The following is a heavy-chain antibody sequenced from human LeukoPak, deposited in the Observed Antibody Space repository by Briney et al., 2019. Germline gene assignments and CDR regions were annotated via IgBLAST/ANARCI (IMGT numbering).Heavy chain of an antibody. CDR1: GGSFSGYY. Sequence: SETLSLTCAVYGGSFSGYYWSWIRQPPGKGLEWIGEINHSGSTNYNPSLKSRVTISVDTAKNQFSLKLSSVTAADTAVYYCARRPINMVRGARKSYYYYGMDVWGKGTTVTVSS. J-gene: IGHJ6*04. D-gene: IGHD3-10*01. CDR2: INHSGST. V-gene: IGHV4-34*01. CDR3: ARRPINMVRGARKSYYYYGMDV.